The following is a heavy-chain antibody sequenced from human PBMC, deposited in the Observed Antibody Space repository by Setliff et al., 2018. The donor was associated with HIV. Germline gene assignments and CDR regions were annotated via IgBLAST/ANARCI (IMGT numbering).Heavy chain of an antibody. V-gene: IGHV4-59*01. CDR3: TRHSTDPWSLLDY. J-gene: IGHJ4*02. CDR1: GGSISSYY. D-gene: IGHD4-4*01. Sequence: SETLSLTCTVSGGSISSYYWSWIRQPPGKGLEWIGYIYYSGSTNYNPSLKSRVTISVATSKNQFSLKLNSVTTADTAVYYCTRHSTDPWSLLDYWGQGTLVTVSS. CDR2: IYYSGST.